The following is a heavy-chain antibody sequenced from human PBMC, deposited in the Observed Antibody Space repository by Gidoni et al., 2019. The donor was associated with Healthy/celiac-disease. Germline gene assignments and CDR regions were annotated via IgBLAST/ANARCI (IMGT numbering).Heavy chain of an antibody. CDR2: IYTSGST. V-gene: IGHV4-4*07. CDR3: ARDGPGLGGMDV. J-gene: IGHJ6*02. CDR1: GGSISSYY. Sequence: QVQLQESGPGLVKPSETLTLTCKVAGGSISSYYWSWIRQPAGKGLEWIGRIYTSGSTNFNPSLKRRVTMSVDTSKTQFSLKLSSVPAADTAVYYCARDGPGLGGMDVWGQGTTVTVSS. D-gene: IGHD7-27*01.